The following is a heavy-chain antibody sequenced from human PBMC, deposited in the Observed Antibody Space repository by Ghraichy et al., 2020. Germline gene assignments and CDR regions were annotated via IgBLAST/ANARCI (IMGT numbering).Heavy chain of an antibody. CDR2: MKPKSGYT. CDR1: RSPFGTYD. D-gene: IGHD3/OR15-3a*01. Sequence: ASVKVSCVTCRSPFGTYDTSCVRQAPGQRLEWMGWMKPKSGYTGYAQKFQGRVTLTTNTSMNTAYMELRSLKSDDTAVYYCAGAGVIFSYGLDVWGKWTTVIVST. J-gene: IGHJ6*04. CDR3: AGAGVIFSYGLDV. V-gene: IGHV1-8*01.